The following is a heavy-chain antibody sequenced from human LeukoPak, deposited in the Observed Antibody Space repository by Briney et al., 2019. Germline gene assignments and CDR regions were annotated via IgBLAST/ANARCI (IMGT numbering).Heavy chain of an antibody. D-gene: IGHD5-18*01. Sequence: ASVKVSCKASGYTFTGYYMHWVRQAPGQGLEWMGWINPNSGGTNYAQKFQGRVTMTRDTSISTAYMELSSLRSDDTAVYYCARALSGYSFGYIDYWGRGNLVSVLS. CDR2: INPNSGGT. CDR3: ARALSGYSFGYIDY. V-gene: IGHV1-2*02. CDR1: GYTFTGYY. J-gene: IGHJ4*02.